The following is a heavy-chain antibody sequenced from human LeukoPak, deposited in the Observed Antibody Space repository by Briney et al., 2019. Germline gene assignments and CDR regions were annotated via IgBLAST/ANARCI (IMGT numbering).Heavy chain of an antibody. CDR1: GFTLARYW. J-gene: IGHJ4*02. CDR2: VGRDGSEK. CDR3: ARDNSPIDS. D-gene: IGHD4-11*01. Sequence: GGSLRLSCAASGFTLARYWMGWVRQAPGKGLEWVANVGRDGSEKYYVDSVEGRFTISRDNAKNSVSLQMNSLRVTDTAVYYCARDNSPIDSWGQGTPVTVSS. V-gene: IGHV3-7*01.